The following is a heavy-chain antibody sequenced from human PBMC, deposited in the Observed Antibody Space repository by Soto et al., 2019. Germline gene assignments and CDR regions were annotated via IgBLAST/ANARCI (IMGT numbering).Heavy chain of an antibody. J-gene: IGHJ4*02. Sequence: GGSLRLSCAASGFTFSSYAMHWVSQAQGKGLEWVAVISYDGSNKYYADSVKGRFTISRDNSKNTLYLQMNSLRAEDTAVYYCARTITMIPYEDTYFDYWGQGTLVTVSS. CDR2: ISYDGSNK. CDR1: GFTFSSYA. CDR3: ARTITMIPYEDTYFDY. V-gene: IGHV3-30-3*01. D-gene: IGHD3-22*01.